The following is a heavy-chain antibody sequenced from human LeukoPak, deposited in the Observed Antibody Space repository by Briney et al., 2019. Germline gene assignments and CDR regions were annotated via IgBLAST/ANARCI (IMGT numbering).Heavy chain of an antibody. D-gene: IGHD3-10*01. J-gene: IGHJ4*02. CDR2: ISSSGSTR. CDR1: GFTFSSYE. V-gene: IGHV3-48*03. CDR3: ARASITMVRGELVYYFDF. Sequence: GGSLRLSCAASGFTFSSYEMNWVRQAPGKGLEWVSYISSSGSTRYYADSVKGRFTISRDNAKNSLYLQMNSLRAEDTAVYYCARASITMVRGELVYYFDFWGQGTLVTVSS.